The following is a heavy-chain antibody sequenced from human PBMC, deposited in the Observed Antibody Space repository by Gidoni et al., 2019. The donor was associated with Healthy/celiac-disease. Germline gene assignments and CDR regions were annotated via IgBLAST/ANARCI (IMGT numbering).Heavy chain of an antibody. D-gene: IGHD2-21*02. V-gene: IGHV5-51*01. J-gene: IGHJ6*02. Sequence: EVQLVQSGAEVKKPGESLKISCKGSGYSFTSYWIGWVRQMPGKGLEWMGIIYPGDSDTRYSPSFQGQVTISADKSISTAYLQWSSLKASDTAMYYCARWGGYCGGDCSFPYYYGMDVWGQGTTVTVSS. CDR3: ARWGGYCGGDCSFPYYYGMDV. CDR1: GYSFTSYW. CDR2: IYPGDSDT.